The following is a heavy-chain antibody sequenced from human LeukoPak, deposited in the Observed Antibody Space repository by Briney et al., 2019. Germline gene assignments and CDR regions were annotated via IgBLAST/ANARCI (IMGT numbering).Heavy chain of an antibody. D-gene: IGHD1-1*01. J-gene: IGHJ6*02. CDR3: AARDNGYYYGMDV. V-gene: IGHV3-66*01. CDR1: GITVSSNY. CDR2: IYSGGST. Sequence: GGSLRLSCAASGITVSSNYMSWVRQAPGKGLEWVSIIYSGGSTYYTDSVKGRFTISRDYSKNTLNLQTNSLRAEDTAVYYCAARDNGYYYGMDVWGQGTTVIVSS.